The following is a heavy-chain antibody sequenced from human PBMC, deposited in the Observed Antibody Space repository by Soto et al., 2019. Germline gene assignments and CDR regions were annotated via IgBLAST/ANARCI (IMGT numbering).Heavy chain of an antibody. J-gene: IGHJ6*04. CDR2: IYFNVNT. CDR3: ASDSGRGYDLWSDYPGMDV. Sequence: SETLSLTCNVSFVSIIYTIYYCCWIRQPPVSVLDWIGAIYFNVNTFYNPSLNIRLTISVYTSKNHISLRLTSVTAADTAVYYCASDSGRGYDLWSDYPGMDVWGKGTTVTVSS. V-gene: IGHV4-39*02. D-gene: IGHD3-3*01. CDR1: FVSIIYTIYY.